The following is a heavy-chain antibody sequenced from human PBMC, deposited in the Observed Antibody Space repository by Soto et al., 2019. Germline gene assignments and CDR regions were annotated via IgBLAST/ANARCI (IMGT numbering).Heavy chain of an antibody. Sequence: PGGYLRLSCAASGFTLSSYGMSWVRQAPGKGLVWVSAISGSGGSSYYADSVKGRFTISRDNSKNTLYLQMNSLRAEDTAVYYCAKDDPQPRYYYDSSGSAEYFQHWGQGTLVTVSS. CDR2: ISGSGGSS. J-gene: IGHJ1*01. V-gene: IGHV3-23*01. D-gene: IGHD3-22*01. CDR3: AKDDPQPRYYYDSSGSAEYFQH. CDR1: GFTLSSYG.